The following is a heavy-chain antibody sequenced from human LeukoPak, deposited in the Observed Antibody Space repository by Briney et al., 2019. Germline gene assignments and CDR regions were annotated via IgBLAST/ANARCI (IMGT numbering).Heavy chain of an antibody. V-gene: IGHV4-34*01. CDR1: GGSFSGYY. CDR3: ARSLITMVRGVGRRGAFDI. J-gene: IGHJ3*02. Sequence: PSETLSLTCAVYGGSFSGYYWSWIRQPPGKGLEWIGEINHSGSTNYNPSLKSRVTISVDTSKNQFSLKLSSVTAADTAVYYCARSLITMVRGVGRRGAFDIWGQGTMVTVSS. CDR2: INHSGST. D-gene: IGHD3-10*01.